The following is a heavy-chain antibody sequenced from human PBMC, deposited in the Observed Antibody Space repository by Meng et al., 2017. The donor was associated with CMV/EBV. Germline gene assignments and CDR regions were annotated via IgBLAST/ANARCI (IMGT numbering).Heavy chain of an antibody. CDR3: ARDGAPYGIAAAGGLLFDP. Sequence: FTGYYTHWVRQDPGQGLEWMGWINPNSGGTNYAQKFQGRVTMTRDTSISTAYMELSRLRSDDTAVYYCARDGAPYGIAAAGGLLFDPWGQGTLVTVSS. CDR1: FTGYY. D-gene: IGHD6-13*01. CDR2: INPNSGGT. V-gene: IGHV1-2*02. J-gene: IGHJ5*02.